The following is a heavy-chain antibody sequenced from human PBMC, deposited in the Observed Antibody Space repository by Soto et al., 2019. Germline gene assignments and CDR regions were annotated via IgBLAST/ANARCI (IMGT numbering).Heavy chain of an antibody. D-gene: IGHD2-15*01. V-gene: IGHV1-69*15. Sequence: VKLCSKAPGGRNGCKSLCWPRQENKQGLEWMGNIIPIFGTTKNAQNFQGRVTITADESTNTAYMELSSLTSEDTAIYYCAHSKRLGGGSYFDKGLDVWGQGTTVTVSS. CDR3: AHSKRLGGGSYFDKGLDV. CDR1: GGRNGCKS. J-gene: IGHJ6*02. CDR2: IIPIFGTT.